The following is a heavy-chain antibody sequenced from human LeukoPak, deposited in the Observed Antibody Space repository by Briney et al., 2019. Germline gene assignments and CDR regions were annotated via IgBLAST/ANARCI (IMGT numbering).Heavy chain of an antibody. Sequence: SETLSLTCTVSGGSISSYYWSWIRQPAGKGLEWIGRIYTSGSTNYNPSLKSRVTMSVDTSKNQFSLKLSSVTAADTAVYYCARDQYDILTGYQYYFDYWGQGTLVTVSS. J-gene: IGHJ4*02. D-gene: IGHD3-9*01. CDR2: IYTSGST. CDR3: ARDQYDILTGYQYYFDY. V-gene: IGHV4-4*07. CDR1: GGSISSYY.